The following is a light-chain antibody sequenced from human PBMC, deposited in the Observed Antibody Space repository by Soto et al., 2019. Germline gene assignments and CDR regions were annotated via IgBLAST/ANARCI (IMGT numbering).Light chain of an antibody. CDR1: NSDVGFYNY. V-gene: IGLV2-8*01. J-gene: IGLJ3*02. CDR3: TSFGGSNNVL. Sequence: QSALTQPPSASGSPGQSVTISCTGTNSDVGFYNYVSWYQQHPGKAPKLIISEVSKRPSGVPDRFSGSKSGNTASLTVSGLQAEDEADYYCTSFGGSNNVLFGGGTKVTVL. CDR2: EVS.